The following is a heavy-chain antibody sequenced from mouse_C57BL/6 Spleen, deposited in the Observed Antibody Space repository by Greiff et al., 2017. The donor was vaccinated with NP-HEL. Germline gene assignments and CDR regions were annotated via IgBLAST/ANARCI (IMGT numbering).Heavy chain of an antibody. Sequence: QVQLKESGAELVRPGASVTLSCKASGYTFTDYEMHWVKQTPVHGLEWIGAIDPETGGTAYNQKFKGKAILTADKSSSTAYMELRSLTSEDSAVYYCTRSGDYDEGAWFAYWGQGTLVTVSA. CDR3: TRSGDYDEGAWFAY. CDR2: IDPETGGT. J-gene: IGHJ3*01. CDR1: GYTFTDYE. V-gene: IGHV1-15*01. D-gene: IGHD2-4*01.